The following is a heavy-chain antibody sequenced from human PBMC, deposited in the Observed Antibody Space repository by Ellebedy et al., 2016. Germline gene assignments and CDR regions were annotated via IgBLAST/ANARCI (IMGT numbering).Heavy chain of an antibody. CDR3: ARPMVRGAYNWFDP. D-gene: IGHD3-10*01. V-gene: IGHV3-33*01. Sequence: GESLKISXAASGFTFSSYGMHWVRQAPGKGLEWVAVIWYDGSNKYYADSVKGRFTISRDNSKNTLYLQMNSLRAEDTAVYYCARPMVRGAYNWFDPWGQGTLVIVSS. J-gene: IGHJ5*02. CDR2: IWYDGSNK. CDR1: GFTFSSYG.